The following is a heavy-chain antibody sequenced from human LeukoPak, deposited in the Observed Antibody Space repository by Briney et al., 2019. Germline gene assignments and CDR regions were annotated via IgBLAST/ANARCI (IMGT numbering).Heavy chain of an antibody. CDR3: ARDLTALGYCSGGSCRFNWFDP. V-gene: IGHV1-18*01. CDR2: ISAYNGNT. CDR1: GYTFTSYD. D-gene: IGHD2-15*01. Sequence: ASVKVSCKASGYTFTSYDINWVRQATGQGLEWMGWISAYNGNTNYAQKLQGRVTMTTDTSTSTAYMELRSLRSDDTAVYYCARDLTALGYCSGGSCRFNWFDPWGQGTLVTVSS. J-gene: IGHJ5*02.